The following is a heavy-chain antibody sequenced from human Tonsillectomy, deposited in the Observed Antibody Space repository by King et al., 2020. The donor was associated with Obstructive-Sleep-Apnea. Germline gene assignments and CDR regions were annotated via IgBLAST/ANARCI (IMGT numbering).Heavy chain of an antibody. CDR1: GGSISSYY. CDR2: IYYSGST. J-gene: IGHJ5*02. CDR3: ARHGRELPTGANWFDP. V-gene: IGHV4-59*08. Sequence: QLQESGPGLVKPSETLSLTCTVSGGSISSYYWSWIRQPPGKGLEWIGYIYYSGSTNYNPSLKSRGTISVDTSKNQFSLKLSSVTAADTAVYYCARHGRELPTGANWFDPWGQGTLVTVSS. D-gene: IGHD1-26*01.